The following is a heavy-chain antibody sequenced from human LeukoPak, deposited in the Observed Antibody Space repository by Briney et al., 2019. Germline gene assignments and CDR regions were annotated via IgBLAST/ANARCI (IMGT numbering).Heavy chain of an antibody. CDR3: ARGVVPAAMGFFDY. J-gene: IGHJ4*02. Sequence: GGSLRLSCAASGFTFSDYYMSWIRQAPGKGLEWVSYISSSGSTIYYADSVKGRFTISRDNAKNSLYLQMKSPRAEDTAVYYCARGVVPAAMGFFDYWGQGTLVTVSS. V-gene: IGHV3-11*01. D-gene: IGHD2-2*01. CDR2: ISSSGSTI. CDR1: GFTFSDYY.